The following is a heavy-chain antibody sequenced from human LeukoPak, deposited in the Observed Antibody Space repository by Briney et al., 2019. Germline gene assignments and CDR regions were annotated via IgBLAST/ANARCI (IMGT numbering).Heavy chain of an antibody. Sequence: PGGSLRLSCAASGFTFSSYAMSWVRQAPGKGLEWVSDISGSGHTTYYADSVKGRFTISRDNPKDTLFLQMNSLRPEDTAVYHCAKFRGSSSNHYGMDVLGQGTTVTGSS. CDR2: ISGSGHTT. J-gene: IGHJ6*02. CDR3: AKFRGSSSNHYGMDV. CDR1: GFTFSSYA. V-gene: IGHV3-23*01. D-gene: IGHD6-6*01.